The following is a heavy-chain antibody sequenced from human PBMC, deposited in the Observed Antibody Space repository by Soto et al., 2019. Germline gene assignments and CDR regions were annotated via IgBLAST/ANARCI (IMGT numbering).Heavy chain of an antibody. J-gene: IGHJ3*02. CDR1: GFIFSTYA. CDR2: NSSSGDSA. Sequence: EVQLLQTGGGLVQTGGSLSLSCAAAGFIFSTYAMNWVRQAPGKGLEWFSANSSSGDSAYYSESVSGRFTISRDNSINTLELQMRSLRPEDTAVYYCAHTRWYGVFDAVDICGQGTMVTVS. V-gene: IGHV3-23*01. CDR3: AHTRWYGVFDAVDI. D-gene: IGHD4-17*01.